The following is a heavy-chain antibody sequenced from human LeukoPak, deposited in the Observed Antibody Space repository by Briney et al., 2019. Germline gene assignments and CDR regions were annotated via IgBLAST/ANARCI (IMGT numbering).Heavy chain of an antibody. CDR2: IYTSGST. CDR3: ARSGYDRYYYYMDV. J-gene: IGHJ6*03. Sequence: SETLSLTCTVSGGSISSCYWSWIRQPAGKGLEWIGRIYTSGSTNYNPSLKSRVTMSVDTSKNQFSLKLSSVTAADTAVYYCARSGYDRYYYYMDVWGKGTTVTVSS. V-gene: IGHV4-4*07. CDR1: GGSISSCY. D-gene: IGHD5-12*01.